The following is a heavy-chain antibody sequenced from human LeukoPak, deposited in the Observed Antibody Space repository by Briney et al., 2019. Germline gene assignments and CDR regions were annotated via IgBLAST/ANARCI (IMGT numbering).Heavy chain of an antibody. Sequence: KPSETLSLTCAVYGGSFSGYYWSWIRQPPGKGLEWIGEINHSGSTNYNPSLKSRVTISVDTSKNQFSLKLGSVTAADTAVYYCAGVVVTATSFDYWGQGTLVTVSS. D-gene: IGHD2-21*02. CDR3: AGVVVTATSFDY. V-gene: IGHV4-34*01. CDR2: INHSGST. CDR1: GGSFSGYY. J-gene: IGHJ4*02.